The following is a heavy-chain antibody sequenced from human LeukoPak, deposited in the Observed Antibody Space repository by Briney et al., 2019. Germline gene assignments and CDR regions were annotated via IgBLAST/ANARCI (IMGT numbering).Heavy chain of an antibody. CDR2: IIPIFGTA. J-gene: IGHJ4*02. D-gene: IGHD5-12*01. Sequence: GASVKVSCKASGGTFSSYAISRVRQAPGQGLEWMGGIIPIFGTANYAQKFQGRVTITADKSTSTAYMELSSLRSEDTAVYYCARDDSGYENGFDYWGQGTLVTVSS. V-gene: IGHV1-69*06. CDR1: GGTFSSYA. CDR3: ARDDSGYENGFDY.